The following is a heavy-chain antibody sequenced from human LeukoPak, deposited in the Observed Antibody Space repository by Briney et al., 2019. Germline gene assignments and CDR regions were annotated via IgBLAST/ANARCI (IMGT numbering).Heavy chain of an antibody. J-gene: IGHJ6*02. CDR3: AGPYYGSGSYYYYGMDV. D-gene: IGHD3-10*01. Sequence: SETLSLTCAVYGGSFSGYYWSWIRQPPGKGLEWIGSIYYSGSTYYNPSLKSRVTISVDTSKNQLSLKLSSVTAADTAVYYCAGPYYGSGSYYYYGMDVWGQGTTVTVSS. CDR1: GGSFSGYY. V-gene: IGHV4-34*01. CDR2: IYYSGST.